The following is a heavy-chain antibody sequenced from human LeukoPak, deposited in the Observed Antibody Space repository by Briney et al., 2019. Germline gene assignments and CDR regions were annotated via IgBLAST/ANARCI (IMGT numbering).Heavy chain of an antibody. V-gene: IGHV1-18*01. CDR2: ISAYNGNT. J-gene: IGHJ6*02. D-gene: IGHD4-23*01. CDR1: GYTFTSYG. CDR3: ARDGTTVVTSSGYYGMDV. Sequence: ASVKVSCKASGYTFTSYGISWVRQAPGQGLEWMGWISAYNGNTNYAQKLQGRVTMTTDTSTSTAYMELRRLRSDDTAVYYCARDGTTVVTSSGYYGMDVWGQGTTFTVSS.